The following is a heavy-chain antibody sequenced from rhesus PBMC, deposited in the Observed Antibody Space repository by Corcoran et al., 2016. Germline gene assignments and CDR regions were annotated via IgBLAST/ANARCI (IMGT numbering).Heavy chain of an antibody. Sequence: QVQLQESGPGLVKPSETLSLTCAVSGGSISDDYYWSWIRQPPGKGLEWIGYIYGSGGGTNYNPSLKNRVTISIDASKNQFSLTLSSVTAADTAVYYCAREIHPIHLFDYWGQGVLVTVSS. J-gene: IGHJ4*01. CDR2: IYGSGGGT. D-gene: IGHD1-38*01. CDR1: GGSISDDYY. V-gene: IGHV4-106*01. CDR3: AREIHPIHLFDY.